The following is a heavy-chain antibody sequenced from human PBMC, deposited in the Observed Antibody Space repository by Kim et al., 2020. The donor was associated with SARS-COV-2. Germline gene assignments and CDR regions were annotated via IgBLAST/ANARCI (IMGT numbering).Heavy chain of an antibody. D-gene: IGHD4-4*01. V-gene: IGHV3-48*03. Sequence: IYTTDPVRGRFTISRDNDKNSRYLQMNGLRAEDTAVYYCARGPNYSPFDYWGQGTLVTVSS. CDR3: ARGPNYSPFDY. CDR2: I. J-gene: IGHJ4*02.